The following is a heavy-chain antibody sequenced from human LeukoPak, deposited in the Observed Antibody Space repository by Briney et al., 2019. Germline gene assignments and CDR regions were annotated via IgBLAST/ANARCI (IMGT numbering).Heavy chain of an antibody. V-gene: IGHV7-4-1*02. CDR1: GYRFSSYV. J-gene: IGHJ5*02. CDR2: INTNTGNP. Sequence: ASVKVSCKASGYRFSSYVMNWVRQAPGQGLEWMGRINTNTGNPTYAQGFTGRFVFSLDTSVSTAYLQISSLKAEDTGVYYCASSSPSNWFGPWGQGTLVTVSS. CDR3: ASSSPSNWFGP.